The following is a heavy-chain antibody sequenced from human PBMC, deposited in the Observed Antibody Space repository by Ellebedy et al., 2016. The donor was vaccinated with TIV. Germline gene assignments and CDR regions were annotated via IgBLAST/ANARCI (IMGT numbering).Heavy chain of an antibody. Sequence: PGGSLRLSCAASGFTFSSYSMNWVRQAPGKGLEWVSSISSSSRYIYYADSVKGRFTISRDNAKNTLYLQMNGLKAEDTAVYYCARDYRYGDPPWDYYYGMDVWGQGTTVTVSS. J-gene: IGHJ6*02. D-gene: IGHD4-17*01. CDR2: ISSSSRYI. CDR3: ARDYRYGDPPWDYYYGMDV. CDR1: GFTFSSYS. V-gene: IGHV3-21*01.